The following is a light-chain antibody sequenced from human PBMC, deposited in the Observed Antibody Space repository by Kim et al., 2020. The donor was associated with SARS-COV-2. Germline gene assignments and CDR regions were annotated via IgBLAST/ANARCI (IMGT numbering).Light chain of an antibody. CDR3: QQYNSYPSSYT. J-gene: IGKJ2*01. CDR1: QSISSW. CDR2: KAS. V-gene: IGKV1-5*03. Sequence: SVGDRGPITCRASQSISSWLAWYQKKPGKAPKLLIYKASSLESGVPSRFSGSGSGTEFTLTISSLQPDDFATYYCQQYNSYPSSYTFGQGTKLEI.